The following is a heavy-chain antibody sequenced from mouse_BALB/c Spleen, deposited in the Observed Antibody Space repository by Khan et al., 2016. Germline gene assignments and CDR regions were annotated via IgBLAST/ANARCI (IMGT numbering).Heavy chain of an antibody. CDR2: IDPYNGGT. CDR1: GYTFTSYN. CDR3: ASDLLWYAMDY. J-gene: IGHJ4*01. Sequence: LQQSGPELVKPGSSVKVSCKASGYTFTSYNMYWVKQSHGKNLEWIGYIDPYNGGTSYNQKFKGKATLTVDTSSSTAYMHLNSLTSEDSAVYYCASDLLWYAMDYWGQGTSVTVSS. D-gene: IGHD2-1*01. V-gene: IGHV1S135*01.